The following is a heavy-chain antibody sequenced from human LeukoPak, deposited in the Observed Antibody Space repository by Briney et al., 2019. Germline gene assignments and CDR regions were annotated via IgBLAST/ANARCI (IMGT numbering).Heavy chain of an antibody. CDR2: ISWNSGSI. D-gene: IGHD5-12*01. J-gene: IGHJ4*02. CDR3: AKDSGYDPQALDY. V-gene: IGHV3-9*01. Sequence: PAGGSLRLSCAASGFTFDDYAMHWVRQAPGKGLEWVSGISWNSGSIGYADSVKGRFTISRDNAKNSLYLQMNSLRAEDTALYYCAKDSGYDPQALDYWGQGTLVTVSS. CDR1: GFTFDDYA.